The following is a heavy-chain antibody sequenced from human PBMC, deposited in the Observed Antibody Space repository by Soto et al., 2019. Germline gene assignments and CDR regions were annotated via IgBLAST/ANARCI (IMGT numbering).Heavy chain of an antibody. D-gene: IGHD3-22*01. V-gene: IGHV3-30-3*01. CDR2: ISYDGSNK. CDR1: GFTFSSYA. J-gene: IGHJ4*02. Sequence: QVQLVESGGGVVQPGRSLRLSCAASGFTFSSYAMHWVRQAPGKGLEWVAVISYDGSNKYYEDSVKGRFTISRDNSKNTLYLQMNSLRADDPAMYYCARDWYTYYYDSSGYPSFWGQGTLGTVSS. CDR3: ARDWYTYYYDSSGYPSF.